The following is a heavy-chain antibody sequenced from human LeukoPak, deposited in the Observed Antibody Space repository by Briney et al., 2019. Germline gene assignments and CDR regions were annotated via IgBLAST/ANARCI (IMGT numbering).Heavy chain of an antibody. CDR2: ISGSGGST. J-gene: IGHJ4*02. D-gene: IGHD4-17*01. CDR3: AKSGTTVTTMAPDY. CDR1: GFTFSSYA. V-gene: IGHV3-23*01. Sequence: GGSLRLSCAASGFTFSSYAMSWVRQAPGKGLVWVSGISGSGGSTYYADSVKGRFTISRDKSKNILYLQMSNLRAEDTAVYYCAKSGTTVTTMAPDYWGQGTLVTVSS.